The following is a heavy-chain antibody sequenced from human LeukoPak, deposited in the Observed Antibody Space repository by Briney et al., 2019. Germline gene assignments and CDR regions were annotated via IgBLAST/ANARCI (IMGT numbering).Heavy chain of an antibody. CDR2: ITGSSTTI. Sequence: GGSLRLTCAASGFSLSIYSMNWVRQAPGKGLEWVSHITGSSTTIYYADSLRGRFTISRDNAKNSLYLQMDSLRGEDTAVYYCAKDFRIGYSAHFDYWGQGTLVTVSS. D-gene: IGHD2-21*01. J-gene: IGHJ4*02. CDR1: GFSLSIYS. CDR3: AKDFRIGYSAHFDY. V-gene: IGHV3-48*01.